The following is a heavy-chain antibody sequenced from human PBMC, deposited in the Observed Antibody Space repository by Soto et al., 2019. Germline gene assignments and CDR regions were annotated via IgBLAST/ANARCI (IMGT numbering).Heavy chain of an antibody. V-gene: IGHV3-33*01. D-gene: IGHD3-22*01. CDR1: GFTFSSYG. CDR3: ARDPGATYYYDSSGYETDY. J-gene: IGHJ4*02. Sequence: PGASLRLSCAASGFTFSSYGMHWVRQAPGKGLEWVAVIWYDGSNKYYADSVKGRFTISRDNSKNTLYLQMNSLRAEDTAVYHCARDPGATYYYDSSGYETDYWGQGT. CDR2: IWYDGSNK.